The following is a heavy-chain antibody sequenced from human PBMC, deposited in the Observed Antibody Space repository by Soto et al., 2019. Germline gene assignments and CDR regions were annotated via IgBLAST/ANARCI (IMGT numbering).Heavy chain of an antibody. CDR2: IYYSGST. V-gene: IGHV4-59*01. Sequence: SETLSLTCTVSGGSISSYYWSWIRQPPGKGLEWIGYIYYSGSTTYNPSLKSRVTISVDTSKNQFSLKLSSVTAADTAVYYCARSPITLVRGVKKLYFDFWGQGTLVLVSS. CDR1: GGSISSYY. J-gene: IGHJ4*02. CDR3: ARSPITLVRGVKKLYFDF. D-gene: IGHD3-10*01.